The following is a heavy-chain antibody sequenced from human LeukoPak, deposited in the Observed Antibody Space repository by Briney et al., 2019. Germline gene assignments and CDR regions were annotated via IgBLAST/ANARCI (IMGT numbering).Heavy chain of an antibody. CDR2: ISSSSSYT. J-gene: IGHJ6*02. V-gene: IGHV3-21*01. CDR3: ARDAAAIPPLHYYGMDV. D-gene: IGHD2-2*02. Sequence: GGSLRLSCAASGFTFSSYSMNWVRQAPGKGLEWVSSISSSSSYTYYADSVKGRFTISRDNAKNSLYLQMNSLRAEDTAVYYCARDAAAIPPLHYYGMDVWGQGTTVTVSS. CDR1: GFTFSSYS.